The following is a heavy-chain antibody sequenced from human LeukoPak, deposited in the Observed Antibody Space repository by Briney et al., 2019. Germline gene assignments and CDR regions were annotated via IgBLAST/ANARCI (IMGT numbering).Heavy chain of an antibody. CDR1: GYTFTGYY. CDR3: ARDNDFDY. J-gene: IGHJ4*02. CDR2: MNPNSGNT. D-gene: IGHD2-8*01. Sequence: ASVKVSCKASGYTFTGYYMHWVRQAPGQGLEWMGWMNPNSGNTGYAQKFQGRVTITRNTSISTAYMELSSLRSEDTAVYYCARDNDFDYWGQGTLVTVSS. V-gene: IGHV1-8*03.